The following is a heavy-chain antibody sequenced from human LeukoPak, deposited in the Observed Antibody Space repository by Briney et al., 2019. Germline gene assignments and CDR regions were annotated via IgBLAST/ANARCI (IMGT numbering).Heavy chain of an antibody. V-gene: IGHV4-59*01. CDR1: GGSISPYF. CDR2: ISYTGST. Sequence: SETLSLTCIVSGGSISPYFWSWMRQTPGKGLEWNGYISYTGSTNYNPALKSRVTISVDTSKNQFSLQLTSVTAADTAVYYCARDDYRGVTNFDPWGQGTLVTVSS. CDR3: ARDDYRGVTNFDP. J-gene: IGHJ5*02. D-gene: IGHD3-10*01.